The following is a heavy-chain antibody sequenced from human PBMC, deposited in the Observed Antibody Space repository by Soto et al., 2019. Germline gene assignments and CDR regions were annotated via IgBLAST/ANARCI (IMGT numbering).Heavy chain of an antibody. CDR1: GGSISSGDYY. CDR3: ARVGGQRALDS. V-gene: IGHV4-30-4*01. J-gene: IGHJ4*02. CDR2: MFFSGNA. Sequence: QVQLQESGPGLVKPSQTLSLTCTVSGGSISSGDYYWSWIRQPPGRGLEYIGYMFFSGNAYYNSSLKSRISISIDTSKNQFSLNLRSVTAADTAVYYCARVGGQRALDSWGQGTLVTVSS. D-gene: IGHD3-16*01.